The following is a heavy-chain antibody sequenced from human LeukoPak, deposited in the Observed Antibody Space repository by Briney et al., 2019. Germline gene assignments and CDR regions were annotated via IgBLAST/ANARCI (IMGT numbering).Heavy chain of an antibody. CDR1: GFTFSNTW. CDR2: IQSKTDGGTT. J-gene: IGHJ4*02. Sequence: NPGGSLRLSCAASGFTFSNTWMNWVRQAPGKGLEWVGRIQSKTDGGTTEYAAPVKGRFTISRDDSKTTLYLQMNSLKTEDTAVYYCAILTVRGVINIWGQGTLVTVSS. V-gene: IGHV3-15*01. D-gene: IGHD3-10*01. CDR3: AILTVRGVINI.